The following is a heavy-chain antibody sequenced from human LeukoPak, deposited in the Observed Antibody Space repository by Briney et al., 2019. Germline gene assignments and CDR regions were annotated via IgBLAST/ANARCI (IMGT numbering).Heavy chain of an antibody. CDR2: IYTSGST. J-gene: IGHJ4*02. D-gene: IGHD3-3*01. CDR3: ATQLHYDFWSGYPYYFDY. V-gene: IGHV4-4*09. Sequence: SETLSLTCTVSGGSIRSYYWTWIRQPPGKGLEWIGYIYTSGSTNYNPSLKSRVTISVDTSKNQFSLKLSSVTAADTAVYYCATQLHYDFWSGYPYYFDYWGQGTLVTVSS. CDR1: GGSIRSYY.